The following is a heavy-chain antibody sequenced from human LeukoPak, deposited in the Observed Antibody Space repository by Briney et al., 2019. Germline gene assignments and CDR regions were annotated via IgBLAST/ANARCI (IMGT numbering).Heavy chain of an antibody. CDR3: VKGEMAMLSGVHAD. CDR2: ISKEGFTT. D-gene: IGHD3-16*01. V-gene: IGHV3-64D*09. J-gene: IGHJ4*02. CDR1: GLPFRTYA. Sequence: GGSLRLSCSASGLPFRTYAMHWVRQAPGKGLEFVSAISKEGFTTYYADSVKGRFTISRDNSRNILSLQMSSLRPDDTAVYYCVKGEMAMLSGVHADWGQGTLVTVSS.